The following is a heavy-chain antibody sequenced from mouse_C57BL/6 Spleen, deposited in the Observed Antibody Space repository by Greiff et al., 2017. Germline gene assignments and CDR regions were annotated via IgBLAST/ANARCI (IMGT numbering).Heavy chain of an antibody. CDR2: ISYDGSN. D-gene: IGHD4-1*01. V-gene: IGHV3-6*01. CDR1: GYSITSGYY. Sequence: EVQLVESGPGLVKPSQSLSLTCSVTGYSITSGYYWNWIRQFPGNKLEWMGYISYDGSNNYNPSLKNRISITRDTSKNQFFLKLNSVTTEDTATYYCATYWDWYFDVWGTGTTVTVSS. CDR3: ATYWDWYFDV. J-gene: IGHJ1*03.